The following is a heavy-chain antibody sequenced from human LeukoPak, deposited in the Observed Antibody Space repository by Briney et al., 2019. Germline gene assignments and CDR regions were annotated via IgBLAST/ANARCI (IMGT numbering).Heavy chain of an antibody. CDR2: INSDGRST. D-gene: IGHD3-10*01. V-gene: IGHV3-74*01. J-gene: IGHJ4*02. CDR3: ARGGSSGSVDY. CDR1: GFTFSNYW. Sequence: GGSLRLSCAASGFTFSNYWMIWVRQAPPEELVWVSRINSDGRSTTYADSVKGRFTISRDNAKNTLYLQMNSLRAEGTAVYYCARGGSSGSVDYWGQGTLVTVSS.